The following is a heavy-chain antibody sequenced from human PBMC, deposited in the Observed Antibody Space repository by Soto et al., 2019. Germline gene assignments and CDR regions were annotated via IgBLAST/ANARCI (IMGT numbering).Heavy chain of an antibody. CDR2: IYYSGST. CDR1: GGSISSYY. D-gene: IGHD2-15*01. Sequence: SETLSLTCTVSGGSISSYYWSWIRQPPGKGLEWIGYIYYSGSTNHNPSLKSRVTISVDTSKNQFSLKLRSLRSDATAVYYCARDVGNSWPPLQHWGQGTLVTVSS. J-gene: IGHJ1*01. V-gene: IGHV4-59*01. CDR3: ARDVGNSWPPLQH.